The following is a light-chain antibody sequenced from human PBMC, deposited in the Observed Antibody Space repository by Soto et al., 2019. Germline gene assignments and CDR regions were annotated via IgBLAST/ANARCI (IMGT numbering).Light chain of an antibody. CDR3: QQYDNLLT. CDR2: DAS. V-gene: IGKV1-33*01. CDR1: QDISNY. Sequence: DIQMTQSPSSLSATLGDRVTITFQASQDISNYLNWYQQKPGKAPKLLIYDASNLETGVPSRFSGSGSGTDFTFTISSLQPEDIATYYCQQYDNLLTFGGGTKVDI. J-gene: IGKJ4*01.